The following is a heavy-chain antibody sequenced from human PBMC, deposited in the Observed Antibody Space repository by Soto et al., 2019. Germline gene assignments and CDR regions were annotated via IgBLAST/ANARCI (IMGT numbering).Heavy chain of an antibody. Sequence: EVQLLESGGGLVKPGGSLRLSCAASGFTFSSYAMSWVRQAPGKRLEWVSAISGSGGSTYYADSVKGRFTITRDNSKNTLYLQMNSLRAVDTAVYYCAANRVSNYYYGMDVWGQGTTVTVSS. CDR1: GFTFSSYA. CDR3: AANRVSNYYYGMDV. J-gene: IGHJ6*02. D-gene: IGHD3-16*02. CDR2: ISGSGGST. V-gene: IGHV3-23*01.